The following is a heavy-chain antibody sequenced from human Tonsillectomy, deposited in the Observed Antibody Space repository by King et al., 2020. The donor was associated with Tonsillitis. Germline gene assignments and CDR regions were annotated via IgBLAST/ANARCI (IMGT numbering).Heavy chain of an antibody. D-gene: IGHD3-22*01. CDR2: IYYSGST. J-gene: IGHJ4*02. Sequence: VQLQESGPGLVKPSETLSLTCSVSGGAISNYYWNWIRQSPGKGLEWIGYIYYSGSTNYNPSLKSRVTISVDTSKNQFSLKLSSVTAADTGVYYCGIGGDYYDSSGYYYVPPDYWGQGTLVTVSS. CDR3: GIGGDYYDSSGYYYVPPDY. CDR1: GGAISNYY. V-gene: IGHV4-59*01.